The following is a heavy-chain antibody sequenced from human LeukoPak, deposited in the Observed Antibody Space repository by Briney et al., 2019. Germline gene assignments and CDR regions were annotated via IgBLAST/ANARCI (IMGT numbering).Heavy chain of an antibody. CDR2: IYYSGST. Sequence: PSETLSLTCTVSGGSISSGGYYWSWIRQHPGKGLEWIGYIYYSGSTYYNPSLKSRVTISVDTSKNQFSLKLSSVTAADTAVYYCVRYGLRAGGHFQHWGQGTLVTVSS. CDR3: VRYGLRAGGHFQH. V-gene: IGHV4-31*03. CDR1: GGSISSGGYY. D-gene: IGHD5-18*01. J-gene: IGHJ1*01.